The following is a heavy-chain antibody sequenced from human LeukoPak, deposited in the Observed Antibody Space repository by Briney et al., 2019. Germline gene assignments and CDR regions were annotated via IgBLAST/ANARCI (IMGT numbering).Heavy chain of an antibody. CDR1: GGTFSSYA. J-gene: IGHJ4*02. CDR3: ARGLQNVDY. V-gene: IGHV1-69*04. Sequence: ASVKVSCKASGGTFSSYAISWVRQAPGQGLEWMGGIIPILGIANYAQKFQGRVTITADKSTSTAYMELSSLRSEDTAVYYCARGLQNVDYWGQGTLVTVSS. CDR2: IIPILGIA. D-gene: IGHD4-11*01.